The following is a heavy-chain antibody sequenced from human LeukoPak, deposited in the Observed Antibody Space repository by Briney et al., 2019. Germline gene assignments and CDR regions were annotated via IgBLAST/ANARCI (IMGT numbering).Heavy chain of an antibody. CDR3: AKADRVAIGYFDY. D-gene: IGHD3-3*01. J-gene: IGHJ4*02. V-gene: IGHV3-23*01. CDR1: GFTFSNYV. Sequence: PGGSLRLSCAASGFTFSNYVMSWVRQAPGKGLEWVSGISGSGGNTYYADSVKGRFTISRDNSKNTLYLQMNSLRAGDTAVYYCAKADRVAIGYFDYWGQGTLVTVSS. CDR2: ISGSGGNT.